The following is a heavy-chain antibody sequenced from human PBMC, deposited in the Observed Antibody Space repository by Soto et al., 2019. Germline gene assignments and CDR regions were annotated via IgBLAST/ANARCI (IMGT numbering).Heavy chain of an antibody. J-gene: IGHJ6*02. CDR3: AKDPPSERMQPDYGMDV. V-gene: IGHV3-23*04. D-gene: IGHD6-13*01. Sequence: DVQLVESGGDLVQPGGSLRLSCAASGFTFDSCVMSWVRQAPGKGLEWLSLISGRGRYTDYADSVKGRFTISRDNAKNTLYLQMNSLRVEDTAVYYCAKDPPSERMQPDYGMDVWGQGTTVTV. CDR1: GFTFDSCV. CDR2: ISGRGRYT.